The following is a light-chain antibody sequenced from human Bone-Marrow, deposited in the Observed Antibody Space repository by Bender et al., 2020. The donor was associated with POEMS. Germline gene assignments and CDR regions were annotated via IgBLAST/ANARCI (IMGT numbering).Light chain of an antibody. CDR3: CSYAGRSALV. CDR1: SSDVGAYNY. CDR2: EVS. V-gene: IGLV2-23*02. Sequence: QSALTQPASVSGSPGQSITISCTGTSSDVGAYNYVSWYQQHPGKAPKLMIYEVSNRPSGVSNRFSGSKSGNTASLTISGLQAEDEADYYCCSYAGRSALVFGGGTKLTVL. J-gene: IGLJ3*02.